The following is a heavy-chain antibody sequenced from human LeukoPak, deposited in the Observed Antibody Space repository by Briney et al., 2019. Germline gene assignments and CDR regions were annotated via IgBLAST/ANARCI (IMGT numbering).Heavy chain of an antibody. CDR2: ISAYNGNT. CDR1: GYTFTSYG. CDR3: ARDYDFWSDKRGWFDP. Sequence: ASVKVSCKASGYTFTSYGISWVRQAPGQGLEWMGWISAYNGNTNDAQKLQGRVTMTTDTSTSTAYMGLRSLRSDDTAVYYCARDYDFWSDKRGWFDPWGQGTLVTVSS. V-gene: IGHV1-18*01. J-gene: IGHJ5*02. D-gene: IGHD3-3*01.